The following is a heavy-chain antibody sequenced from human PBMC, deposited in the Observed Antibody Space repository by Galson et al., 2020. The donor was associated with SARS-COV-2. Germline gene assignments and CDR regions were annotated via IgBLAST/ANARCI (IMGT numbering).Heavy chain of an antibody. Sequence: SVKVSCKASGFTFTRSAMQWVRQARGQRLEWMGWIVVASGSTDYAQKFQERVTITRDMSTSTAYMELSSLRSEDTAVYYCAAVARSYYDRSGYYIDYWGQGTLVTVSA. CDR3: AAVARSYYDRSGYYIDY. D-gene: IGHD3-22*01. J-gene: IGHJ4*02. CDR1: GFTFTRSA. V-gene: IGHV1-58*02. CDR2: IVVASGST.